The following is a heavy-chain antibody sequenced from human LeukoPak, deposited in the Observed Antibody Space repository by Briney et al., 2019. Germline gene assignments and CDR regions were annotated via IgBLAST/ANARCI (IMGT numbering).Heavy chain of an antibody. V-gene: IGHV3-30-3*01. J-gene: IGHJ4*02. CDR2: ISYDGSNK. D-gene: IGHD3-22*01. CDR1: GFTFSSYA. CDR3: ARGRLTYYYDSSGSTPGY. Sequence: GRSLRLSCAASGFTFSSYAMHWVRQAPGKGLEWVAVISYDGSNKYYADSVKGRFTISRDNSKNTLYLQMNSLRAEDTAVYYCARGRLTYYYDSSGSTPGYWGQGTLVTVSS.